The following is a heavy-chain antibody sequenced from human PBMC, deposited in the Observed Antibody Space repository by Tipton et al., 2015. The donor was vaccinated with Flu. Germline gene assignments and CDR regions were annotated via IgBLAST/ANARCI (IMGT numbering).Heavy chain of an antibody. CDR2: IWYDGSNK. CDR3: AKGAYYGSGSHIDY. J-gene: IGHJ4*02. V-gene: IGHV3-33*06. CDR1: GFTFSSYG. D-gene: IGHD3-10*01. Sequence: SLRLSCAASGFTFSSYGMHWVRQAPGKGLEWVAVIWYDGSNKYYADSVKGRFTISRDNSKNTLYLQMNSLRAEDTAVYYCAKGAYYGSGSHIDYWGQGTLVTVSS.